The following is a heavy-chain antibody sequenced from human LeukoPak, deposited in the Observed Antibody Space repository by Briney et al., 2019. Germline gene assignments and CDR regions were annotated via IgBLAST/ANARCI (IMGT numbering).Heavy chain of an antibody. Sequence: NPSETLSLTCTVSGGSINSYYWSWIRQPTGKGLEWIGYIYYSGSTNYNPSLKSRATISVDTSKNQFSLKLSSVTAADTAVYYCARVGSSSWYQHFSSNWFDPWGQGTLVTVSS. CDR3: ARVGSSSWYQHFSSNWFDP. CDR1: GGSINSYY. D-gene: IGHD6-13*01. CDR2: IYYSGST. V-gene: IGHV4-59*01. J-gene: IGHJ5*02.